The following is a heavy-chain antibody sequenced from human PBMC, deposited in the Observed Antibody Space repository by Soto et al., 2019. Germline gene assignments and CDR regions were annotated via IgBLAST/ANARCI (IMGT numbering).Heavy chain of an antibody. J-gene: IGHJ6*02. CDR2: IIPILGIA. D-gene: IGHD6-13*01. Sequence: SVKVSCKASGGTFSSYTISWVRQAPGQGLEWMGRIIPILGIANYAQKFQGRVTITADKSTSTAYMELSSLRSEDTAVYYCARDPDELGISRGDHYYYGMDVWGQGTTVTVSS. V-gene: IGHV1-69*04. CDR3: ARDPDELGISRGDHYYYGMDV. CDR1: GGTFSSYT.